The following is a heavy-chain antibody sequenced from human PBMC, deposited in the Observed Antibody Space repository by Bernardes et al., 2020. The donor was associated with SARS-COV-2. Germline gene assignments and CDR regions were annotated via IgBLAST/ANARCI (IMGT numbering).Heavy chain of an antibody. CDR2: ISNSGETI. D-gene: IGHD6-13*01. CDR3: ARVDSSSWFGIDY. V-gene: IGHV3-48*03. J-gene: IGHJ4*02. CDR1: GFTFSSYE. Sequence: GGSLRLSCAASGFTFSSYEINWVRQAPGRGLEWISYISNSGETIYYADSVKGRFTISRDNAKNSVYLQMNSLRAEDTALYYCARVDSSSWFGIDYWGQGTLVTVSS.